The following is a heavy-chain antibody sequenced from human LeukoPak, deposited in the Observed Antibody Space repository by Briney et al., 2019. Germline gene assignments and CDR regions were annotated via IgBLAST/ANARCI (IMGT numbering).Heavy chain of an antibody. J-gene: IGHJ6*02. CDR1: GYTFTSYD. CDR3: ARTGVHYYGMDV. V-gene: IGHV1-8*01. D-gene: IGHD3-10*01. Sequence: ASVKVSCKASGYTFTSYDINWVRQATGQGLEWMGWMNPNSGNTGYAQKFQGRVTMTRNTSISTAYMELSSLRSEDTAVYYCARTGVHYYGMDVWGQGTTVTVSS. CDR2: MNPNSGNT.